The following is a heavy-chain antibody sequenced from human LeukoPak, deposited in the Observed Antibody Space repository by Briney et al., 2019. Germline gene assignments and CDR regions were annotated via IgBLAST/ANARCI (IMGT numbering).Heavy chain of an antibody. CDR1: GYSFTSYW. V-gene: IGHV5-51*01. Sequence: GESLKISCKGSGYSFTSYWIGWVRQMPGKGLEWMGIIYPGDSDTRYSPSFQGQVTISADKSISTAYLQWSSLKASDTAMYYCARPQHGLGEFQYGAFDIWGQGTMVTVSS. CDR2: IYPGDSDT. CDR3: ARPQHGLGEFQYGAFDI. D-gene: IGHD3-10*01. J-gene: IGHJ3*02.